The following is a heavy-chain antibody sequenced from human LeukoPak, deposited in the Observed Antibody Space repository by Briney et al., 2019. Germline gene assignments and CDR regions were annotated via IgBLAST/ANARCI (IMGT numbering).Heavy chain of an antibody. J-gene: IGHJ4*02. CDR1: GSTFTSYD. D-gene: IGHD3-10*01. V-gene: IGHV1-8*01. Sequence: ASVTLSCTASGSTFTSYDINWVRQATGQALEWMGWMNPNSGNTGYAQKFQGRVTMTRNTPISTAYMELSSLRSEDTAVYYCAREGDVLLWFGELEFDYWGQGTLVTVSS. CDR2: MNPNSGNT. CDR3: AREGDVLLWFGELEFDY.